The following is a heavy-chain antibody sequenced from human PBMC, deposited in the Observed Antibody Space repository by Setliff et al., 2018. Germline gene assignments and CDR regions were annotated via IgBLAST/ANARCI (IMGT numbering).Heavy chain of an antibody. J-gene: IGHJ4*02. CDR3: ARHRAVAGAYYFDF. CDR1: GYSISSGYY. D-gene: IGHD6-19*01. CDR2: IHYSGST. V-gene: IGHV4-38-2*01. Sequence: SETLSLTCAVSGYSISSGYYWGWIRQPPRKGLEWIGSIHYSGSTYYNPSLKGRVTISGDTSKNQFSLKLTVVTAADTAIYYCARHRAVAGAYYFDFWGQGTLVTVSS.